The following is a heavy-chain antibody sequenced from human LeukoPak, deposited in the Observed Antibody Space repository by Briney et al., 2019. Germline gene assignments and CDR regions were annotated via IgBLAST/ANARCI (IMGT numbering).Heavy chain of an antibody. Sequence: ASVKVSCKASGYTFTGYYMHWVRQAPGQGLEWMGWINPNSGGTNYAQKFQGRVTMTRDTSISTAYMELSRLRSDDTAVYYCARDGVVRGVIIIYYYYYMDVWGKGTTVTVSS. CDR3: ARDGVVRGVIIIYYYYYMDV. J-gene: IGHJ6*03. CDR2: INPNSGGT. CDR1: GYTFTGYY. V-gene: IGHV1-2*02. D-gene: IGHD3-10*01.